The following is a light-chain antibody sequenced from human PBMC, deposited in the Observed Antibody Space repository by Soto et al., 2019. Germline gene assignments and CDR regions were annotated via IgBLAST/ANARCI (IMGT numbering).Light chain of an antibody. Sequence: EIVVTQSPATLSLSPGERATLSCRATQDLRTYVGWYQQKPGQAPRLLIYDASNRATGIPARFSGSGSGTDFTLTITRLEPEDFAVYFCQQYGSSPRTFGQGTRLEIK. J-gene: IGKJ5*01. CDR2: DAS. CDR1: QDLRTY. V-gene: IGKV3-20*01. CDR3: QQYGSSPRT.